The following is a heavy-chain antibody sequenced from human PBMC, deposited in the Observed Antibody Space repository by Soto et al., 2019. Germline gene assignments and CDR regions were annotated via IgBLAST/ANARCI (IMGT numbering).Heavy chain of an antibody. CDR2: ISYDGSNK. V-gene: IGHV3-30*03. CDR3: SRTYYDFPFDY. CDR1: GFTFSSYV. J-gene: IGHJ4*02. D-gene: IGHD3-3*01. Sequence: GGSLRLSCAASGFTFSSYVMHGVRQAPGKGLEWVAVISYDGSNKYYADSVKGRFTISRDNSKNTLYLQMNSLRAEDTAVYYCSRTYYDFPFDYWGQGTLVTVSS.